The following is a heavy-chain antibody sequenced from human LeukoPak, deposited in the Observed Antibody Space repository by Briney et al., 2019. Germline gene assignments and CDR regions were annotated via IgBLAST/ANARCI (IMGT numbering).Heavy chain of an antibody. V-gene: IGHV1-46*01. Sequence: ASVEVSCKASGYTFTSYYMHWVRQAPGQGLEWMGIINPSGGSTSYAQKFQGRVTMTRDTPTSTVYMELSSLRSEDTAVYYCTGYDSSGYYNLGAFDIWGQGTMVTVSS. J-gene: IGHJ3*02. CDR2: INPSGGST. CDR1: GYTFTSYY. CDR3: TGYDSSGYYNLGAFDI. D-gene: IGHD3-22*01.